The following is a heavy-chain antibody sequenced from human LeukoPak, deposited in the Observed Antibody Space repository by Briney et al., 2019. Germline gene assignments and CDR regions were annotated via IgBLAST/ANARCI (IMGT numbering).Heavy chain of an antibody. Sequence: ASVKVSCKASGYTFTSYYMHWVRQAPGQGLEGMGWINPNSGGTNYAQKFQGRVTMTRDTSISTAYMELSRLRSDDTAVYYCARARDTAMVENWGQGTLVTVSS. CDR2: INPNSGGT. V-gene: IGHV1-2*02. D-gene: IGHD5-18*01. CDR1: GYTFTSYY. J-gene: IGHJ4*02. CDR3: ARARDTAMVEN.